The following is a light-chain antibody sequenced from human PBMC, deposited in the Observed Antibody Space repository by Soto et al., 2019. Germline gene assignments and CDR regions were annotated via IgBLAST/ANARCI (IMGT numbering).Light chain of an antibody. CDR2: DAS. V-gene: IGKV3-11*01. CDR3: QQRYDWPLT. J-gene: IGKJ3*01. CDR1: QSVDSH. Sequence: EIVLTQSPATLSLSPGERATLSCRASQSVDSHLAWYQQTPGRAPRLLVYDASNRASGIPARFSGSGSGTDFTLTISSLEPEDFAVYYCQQRYDWPLTFGPGTRVDIK.